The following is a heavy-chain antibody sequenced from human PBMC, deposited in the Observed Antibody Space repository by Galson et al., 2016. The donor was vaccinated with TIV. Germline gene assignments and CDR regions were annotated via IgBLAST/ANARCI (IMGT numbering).Heavy chain of an antibody. V-gene: IGHV3-9*01. D-gene: IGHD3-10*01. J-gene: IGHJ5*02. CDR3: AKDAAHYYGSGTYLTFDP. CDR2: LSWNSGSM. CDR1: GFNFEDFA. Sequence: SLRLSCAGAGFNFEDFAMHWVRQPPGKGLEWVAGLSWNSGSMDYADSVKGRFTISRDNAKRSLYLQMNSLRVEDTGFYFCAKDAAHYYGSGTYLTFDPRGQGTLVIVSS.